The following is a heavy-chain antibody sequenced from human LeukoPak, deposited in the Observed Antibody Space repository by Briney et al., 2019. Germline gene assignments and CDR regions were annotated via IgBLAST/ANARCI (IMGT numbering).Heavy chain of an antibody. CDR3: ARVRDGYNFVVPDY. D-gene: IGHD5-24*01. CDR1: GGSSSGYY. Sequence: SETLSLTCRVYGGSSSGYYWSWIRQPPGKGLEWIGEINHSGSTNYNPSLKSRVTISVDPSKSQFSLRVSSVTAADTAVYYCARVRDGYNFVVPDYWGQGTLVTVSS. V-gene: IGHV4-34*01. J-gene: IGHJ4*02. CDR2: INHSGST.